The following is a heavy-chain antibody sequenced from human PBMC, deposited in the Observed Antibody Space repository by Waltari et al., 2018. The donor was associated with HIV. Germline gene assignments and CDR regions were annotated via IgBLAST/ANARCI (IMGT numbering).Heavy chain of an antibody. V-gene: IGHV3-48*03. CDR3: AREKAVVADY. CDR2: ISSSGRTI. J-gene: IGHJ4*02. CDR1: GFTFSSYE. Sequence: EVQLVGSGGGLVQPGGSVRLSCAASGFTFSSYEMNWVRQAPGKGLGWVSYISSSGRTIYYADTVKGRFTISRDNAKRTLYLQMNSLRAEDTAVYYCAREKAVVADYWGQGTLVTVSS. D-gene: IGHD2-15*01.